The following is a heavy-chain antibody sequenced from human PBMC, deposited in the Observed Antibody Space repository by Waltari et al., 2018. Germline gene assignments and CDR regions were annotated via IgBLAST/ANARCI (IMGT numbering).Heavy chain of an antibody. V-gene: IGHV3-74*01. CDR1: GFPFSSHW. CDR2: INSDGSST. CDR3: ARDIRGPVGQRPPWYFDL. J-gene: IGHJ2*01. Sequence: EVQLVESGGGLVQHGGSLRLSCAASGFPFSSHWMHWVRQAPGKGLVWVSRINSDGSSTSYADSVKGRFTISRDNAKNTLYLQMNSLRAEDTAVYYCARDIRGPVGQRPPWYFDLWGRGTLVTVSS. D-gene: IGHD3-10*01.